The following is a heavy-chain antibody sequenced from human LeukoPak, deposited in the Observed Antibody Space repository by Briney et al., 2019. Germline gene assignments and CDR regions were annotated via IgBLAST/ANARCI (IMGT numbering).Heavy chain of an antibody. D-gene: IGHD3-22*01. CDR1: GFTFSSYG. V-gene: IGHV3-30*03. CDR2: ISYDGSNK. CDR3: QTTYYFDSSGLEHSYYYYYGMDV. J-gene: IGHJ6*02. Sequence: PGRSLRLSCAASGFTFSSYGMRWVRQAPGKGLEWVAVISYDGSNKYYADSVKGRFTISRDNSKNTLYLQMHSLRAEDTAVYYRQTTYYFDSSGLEHSYYYYYGMDVWGQGTTVTVSS.